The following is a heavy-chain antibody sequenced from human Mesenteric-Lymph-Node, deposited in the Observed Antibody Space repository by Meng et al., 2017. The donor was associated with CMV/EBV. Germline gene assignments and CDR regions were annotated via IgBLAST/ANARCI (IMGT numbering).Heavy chain of an antibody. CDR3: ARDRYYGGNSDGPYNYYYYYGMDV. CDR1: GGSISSSSYY. CDR2: IYYSGST. D-gene: IGHD4-23*01. V-gene: IGHV4-39*07. Sequence: SETLSLTCTVSGGSISSSSYYWGWIRQPPGKGLEWIGSIYYSGSTYYNPSLKSRVTISVDTSKNQFSLKLSSVTAADTAVYYCARDRYYGGNSDGPYNYYYYYGMDVWGQGTTVTVSS. J-gene: IGHJ6*02.